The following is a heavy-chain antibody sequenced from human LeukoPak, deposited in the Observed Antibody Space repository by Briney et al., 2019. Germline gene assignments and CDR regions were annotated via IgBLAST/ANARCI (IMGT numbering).Heavy chain of an antibody. J-gene: IGHJ4*02. CDR1: GGSISSGGYY. CDR3: ARVKRGAVTTFLDY. V-gene: IGHV4-31*03. Sequence: SETLSLTCTVSGGSISSGGYYWSWIRQHPGKGLEWIGYIYYSGSTYYNPSLKSRVTISVDTSKNQFSLKLSSVTAADTAVYYCARVKRGAVTTFLDYWGQGTLVTVSS. CDR2: IYYSGST. D-gene: IGHD4-17*01.